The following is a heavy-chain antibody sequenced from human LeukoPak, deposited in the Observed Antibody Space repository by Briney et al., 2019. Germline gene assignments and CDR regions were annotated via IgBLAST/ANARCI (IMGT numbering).Heavy chain of an antibody. J-gene: IGHJ4*02. CDR1: GFAFDEHG. CDR3: AREILWFGESRGFDY. D-gene: IGHD3-10*01. V-gene: IGHV3-20*04. CDR2: INWSGGST. Sequence: GGSLRLSCTASGFAFDEHGMSWVRQVPGKGLEWVSGINWSGGSTGYADPLRGRFTISRDNAKNSLYLQMDSLRAEDTALYYCAREILWFGESRGFDYWGQGTLVTVSS.